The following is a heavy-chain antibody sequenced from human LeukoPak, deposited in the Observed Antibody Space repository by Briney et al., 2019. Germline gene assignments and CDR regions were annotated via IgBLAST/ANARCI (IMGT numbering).Heavy chain of an antibody. J-gene: IGHJ5*02. CDR1: GFTFSSYE. CDR2: ISSSGSTI. D-gene: IGHD4-17*01. CDR3: ARDTDYGDYYRSNWFDP. V-gene: IGHV3-48*03. Sequence: TGGSLRLSCASSGFTFSSYEMNWVRQAPGKGLEWASYISSSGSTIYYADSVKGRFTISRDNAKNSLYLQMNSLRAEDTAVYYCARDTDYGDYYRSNWFDPWGQGTLVTVSS.